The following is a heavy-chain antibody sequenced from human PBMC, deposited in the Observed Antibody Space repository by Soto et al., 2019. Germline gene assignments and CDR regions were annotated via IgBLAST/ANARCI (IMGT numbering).Heavy chain of an antibody. V-gene: IGHV1-69*13. CDR3: ARDDATYCGGDCYRYFYYGMDV. CDR1: GGTFSNHA. CDR2: IIPMFPTA. J-gene: IGHJ6*02. D-gene: IGHD2-21*02. Sequence: GASVKVSCKASGGTFSNHAISWVRRAPGQGLEWVGGIIPMFPTADYAQRFQGRVTITADDSTTTVYMELSGLRSEDTAMYYCARDDATYCGGDCYRYFYYGMDVWGQGTTVTVS.